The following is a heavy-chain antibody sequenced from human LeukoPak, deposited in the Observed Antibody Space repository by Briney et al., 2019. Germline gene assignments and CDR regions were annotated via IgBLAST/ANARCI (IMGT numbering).Heavy chain of an antibody. CDR2: INSDGSST. CDR3: ARRYYYDSSGLYYYYYMDV. CDR1: GFTFSSYW. J-gene: IGHJ6*03. D-gene: IGHD3-22*01. Sequence: GGSLRLSCAASGFTFSSYWMHWVRQAPGKGLVWVSRINSDGSSTSYADSVKGRFTISRDNAKNTLYLQMNSLRAEDTAVYYCARRYYYDSSGLYYYYYMDVWGKGTTVTISS. V-gene: IGHV3-74*01.